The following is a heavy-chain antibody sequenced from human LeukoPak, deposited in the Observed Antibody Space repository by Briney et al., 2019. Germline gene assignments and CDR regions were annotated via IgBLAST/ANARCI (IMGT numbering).Heavy chain of an antibody. Sequence: PGRSLRLSCAASGFTFSSYAMHWVRQAPGKGLEGVAVISYDGSNKYYADSVKGRFTTSRDNSKNTLYLQMNSLRAEDTAVYYCVSNKRRDGYNFDYWGQGTLATVSS. CDR1: GFTFSSYA. J-gene: IGHJ4*02. CDR3: VSNKRRDGYNFDY. CDR2: ISYDGSNK. V-gene: IGHV3-30*04. D-gene: IGHD5-24*01.